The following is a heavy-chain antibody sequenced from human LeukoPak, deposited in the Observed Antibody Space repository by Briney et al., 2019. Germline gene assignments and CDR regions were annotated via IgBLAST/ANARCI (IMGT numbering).Heavy chain of an antibody. CDR3: AILDGRDGHNYLVR. D-gene: IGHD5-24*01. J-gene: IGHJ4*02. Sequence: ASVKVSCKASGYTFTSYDINWVRQAAGQGLEWMGWMNPNSGNTGYAQKFQGRVTMTRNTSISTAYMELSSLRSEDTAVYYCAILDGRDGHNYLVRWGQGTLVTVSS. CDR1: GYTFTSYD. CDR2: MNPNSGNT. V-gene: IGHV1-8*01.